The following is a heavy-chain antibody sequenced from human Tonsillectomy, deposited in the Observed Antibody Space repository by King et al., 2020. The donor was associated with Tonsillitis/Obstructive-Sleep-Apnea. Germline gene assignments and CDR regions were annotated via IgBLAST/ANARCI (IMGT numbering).Heavy chain of an antibody. J-gene: IGHJ6*02. V-gene: IGHV5-10-1*03. Sequence: QLVQSGAEVKKPGESLRISCKGSGYSFTSYRISWVRQMPGKGLEWMGTIDPSDSYTNYSPSFQGHVTISADKSISTAYLQWSSLKASDTAMYYCARYPSGWARTEYSIDVWGQGTTVTVSS. D-gene: IGHD3-10*01. CDR3: ARYPSGWARTEYSIDV. CDR1: GYSFTSYR. CDR2: IDPSDSYT.